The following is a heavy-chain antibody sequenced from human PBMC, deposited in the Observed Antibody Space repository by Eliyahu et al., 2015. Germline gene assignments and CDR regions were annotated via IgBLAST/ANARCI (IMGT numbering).Heavy chain of an antibody. D-gene: IGHD5-12*01. J-gene: IGHJ6*02. CDR3: ARDSAPRYGGYDGYYYYYGMDV. CDR2: IIPIFGTA. CDR1: GGTFSSYA. Sequence: QVQLVQSGAEVKKPGSSVKVSCKASGGTFSSYAIIWVRQAPGQGLEWMGGIIPIFGTANYAQKFQGRVTITADKSTSTAYMELSSLRSEDTAVYYCARDSAPRYGGYDGYYYYYGMDVWGQGTTVTVSS. V-gene: IGHV1-69*06.